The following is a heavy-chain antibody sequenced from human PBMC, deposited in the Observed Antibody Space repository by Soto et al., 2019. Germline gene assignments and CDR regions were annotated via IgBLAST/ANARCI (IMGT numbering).Heavy chain of an antibody. V-gene: IGHV3-48*01. J-gene: IGHJ4*02. CDR2: ISSSSSTI. Sequence: EVQLVESGGGLVQPGGSLRLSCAASGFTFNSYSINWVRQAPGMGLEWVSYISSSSSTIYYADSVKGRFTISRDNAKNSRYLQMNSLRAEDTAVYYCARGGNYFDYWGQGTLVTVSS. CDR1: GFTFNSYS. CDR3: ARGGNYFDY.